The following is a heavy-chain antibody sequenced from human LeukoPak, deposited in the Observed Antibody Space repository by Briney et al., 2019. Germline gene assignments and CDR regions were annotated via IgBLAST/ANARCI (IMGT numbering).Heavy chain of an antibody. Sequence: SSETLSLTCTVSGGSISSSSYYWGWIRQPPGKGLEWIGSIYYSGSTYYNPSLKSRVTISVDTSKNQFSLKLSSVTAADTAVYYCARPVLDGGSWEYFQHWGQGTLVTVSS. V-gene: IGHV4-39*07. J-gene: IGHJ1*01. CDR2: IYYSGST. CDR1: GGSISSSSYY. D-gene: IGHD6-13*01. CDR3: ARPVLDGGSWEYFQH.